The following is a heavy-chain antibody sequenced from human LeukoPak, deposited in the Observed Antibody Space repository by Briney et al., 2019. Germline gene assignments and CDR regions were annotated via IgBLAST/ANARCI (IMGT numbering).Heavy chain of an antibody. CDR2: IKQDGNEK. Sequence: PSETLSLTCTVSGGSISSYYWSWVRQAPGKGLEWVAIIKQDGNEKYYVDSVKGRFTISRDNAKTSLYLQMNSLRAEDTAVYYCARDLSGVTGYTYGRGIDYWGQGTLVTVSS. CDR3: ARDLSGVTGYTYGRGIDY. J-gene: IGHJ4*02. D-gene: IGHD5-18*01. CDR1: GGSISSYY. V-gene: IGHV3-7*01.